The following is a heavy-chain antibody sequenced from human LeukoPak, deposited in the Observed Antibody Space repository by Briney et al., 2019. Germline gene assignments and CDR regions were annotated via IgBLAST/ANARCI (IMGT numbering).Heavy chain of an antibody. CDR2: IYTSGST. V-gene: IGHV4-4*08. CDR1: GGSISSYY. J-gene: IGHJ6*03. Sequence: SETLSLTCTVSGGSISSYYWSWIRQPPGKGLEWIGYIYTSGSTNYNPSLKSRVTMSVDTSKNQFSLKLSSVTAADTAVYYCAREGYYGSGSYRHYSYMDVWGKGTTVTISS. CDR3: AREGYYGSGSYRHYSYMDV. D-gene: IGHD3-10*01.